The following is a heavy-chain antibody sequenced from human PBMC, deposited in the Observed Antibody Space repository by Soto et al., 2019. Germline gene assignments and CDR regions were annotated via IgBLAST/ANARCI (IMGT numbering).Heavy chain of an antibody. D-gene: IGHD6-19*01. CDR1: GGSISSSSYY. Sequence: SETLSLTCTVSGGSISSSSYYWGWIRQPPGKGLEWIGSIYYSGSTYYNPSLKSRVTISVDTSKNQFSLKLSSVTAADTAVYYCAIIAVADTMMDWGQGTLVTVSS. J-gene: IGHJ4*02. CDR2: IYYSGST. CDR3: AIIAVADTMMD. V-gene: IGHV4-39*01.